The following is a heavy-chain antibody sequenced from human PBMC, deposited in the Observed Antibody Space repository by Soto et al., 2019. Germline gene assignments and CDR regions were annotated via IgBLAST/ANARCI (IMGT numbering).Heavy chain of an antibody. V-gene: IGHV3-30*18. J-gene: IGHJ3*02. CDR1: GFTFSSYG. CDR2: ISYDGSNK. Sequence: QVQLVESGGGVVQPGRSLRLSCAASGFTFSSYGMHWVRQAPGKGLEWVAVISYDGSNKYYADSVKGRFTISRDNSKNTMYLQLNRLRAVDTDVYYCEKMAIVVVPARIPYAFDTWGQGTMVTVSS. CDR3: EKMAIVVVPARIPYAFDT. D-gene: IGHD2-2*03.